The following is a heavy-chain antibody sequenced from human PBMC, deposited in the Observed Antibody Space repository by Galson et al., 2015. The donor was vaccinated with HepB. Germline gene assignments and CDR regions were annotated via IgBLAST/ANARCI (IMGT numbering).Heavy chain of an antibody. J-gene: IGHJ5*02. CDR2: ISVYNGNT. D-gene: IGHD2-15*01. Sequence: SVKVSCKASGYSFSNYGISWVRQAPGQGLEWMAWISVYNGNTNYAQKPQDRVTMTTDTSTSTAYMELRSLRSDDTAVYYCARGGVVVAVGATQNNWFAPWGQGTLVTVSS. CDR1: GYSFSNYG. V-gene: IGHV1-18*01. CDR3: ARGGVVVAVGATQNNWFAP.